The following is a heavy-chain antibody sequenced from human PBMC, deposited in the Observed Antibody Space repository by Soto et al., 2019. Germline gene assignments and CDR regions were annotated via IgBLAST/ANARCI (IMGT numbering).Heavy chain of an antibody. J-gene: IGHJ3*02. CDR3: ASCSGGSCYRTFFAFDI. D-gene: IGHD2-15*01. Sequence: GGSLRLSCAASGFTFSSYSMNWVRQAPGKGLEWVSSISSSSSYIYYADSVKGRFTISRDNAKNSLYLQMNSLRAEDTAVYYGASCSGGSCYRTFFAFDIWGQGTMVTVSS. V-gene: IGHV3-21*01. CDR1: GFTFSSYS. CDR2: ISSSSSYI.